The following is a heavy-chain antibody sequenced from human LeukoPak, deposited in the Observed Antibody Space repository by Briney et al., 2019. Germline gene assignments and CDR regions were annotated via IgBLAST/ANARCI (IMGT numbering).Heavy chain of an antibody. CDR1: GFRLSDYY. CDR3: ARDCAGNQDWVEFDP. D-gene: IGHD1-14*01. CDR2: IHYSGEA. Sequence: WGALTLSCAVSGFRLSDYYMSWLRQPPGRGLEWVGLIHYSGEAFYADVARGRFAISRDESENILYLQMNSLRVEDTAVYFCARDCAGNQDWVEFDPWGQGTPVIVSS. J-gene: IGHJ5*02. V-gene: IGHV3-66*03.